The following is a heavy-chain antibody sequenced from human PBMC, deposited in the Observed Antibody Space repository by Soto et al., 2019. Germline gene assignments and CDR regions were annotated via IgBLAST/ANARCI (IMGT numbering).Heavy chain of an antibody. CDR3: AARYSSGWVWFDP. D-gene: IGHD6-19*01. V-gene: IGHV3-23*01. CDR1: GFTFSSYA. CDR2: ISGSGGST. J-gene: IGHJ5*02. Sequence: GGSLRLSCAASGFTFSSYAMSWVRQAPGKGLEWVSAISGSGGSTYYAQKFQERVTITRDMSTSTAYMELSSLRSEDTAVYYCAARYSSGWVWFDPWGQGTLVTVSS.